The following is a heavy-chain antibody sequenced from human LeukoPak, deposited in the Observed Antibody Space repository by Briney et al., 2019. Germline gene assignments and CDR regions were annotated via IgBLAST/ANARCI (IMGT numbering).Heavy chain of an antibody. J-gene: IGHJ4*02. Sequence: SETLSLTCAVYGGSFSGYYWSWIRQPPGKGLEWIGEINHSGSTNYNPSLKSRVTISVDTSKNQFSLKLSSVTAADTAFYYCARAGTAVTTADYWGQGTLVTVSS. V-gene: IGHV4-34*01. CDR2: INHSGST. CDR3: ARAGTAVTTADY. D-gene: IGHD4-17*01. CDR1: GGSFSGYY.